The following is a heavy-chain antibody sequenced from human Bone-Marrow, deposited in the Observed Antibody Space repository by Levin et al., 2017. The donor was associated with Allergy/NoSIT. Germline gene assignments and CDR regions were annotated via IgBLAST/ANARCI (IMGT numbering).Heavy chain of an antibody. D-gene: IGHD4-23*01. CDR3: ARHYGGNSFRFRAFDI. V-gene: IGHV5-10-1*01. J-gene: IGHJ3*02. Sequence: ASVKVSCKASGYSFTNYWITWVRQMPGKGLEWMGRIDPSDSYTDYSPSFQGHVTISADKSINTAYLQWSSLTASDTAMYYCARHYGGNSFRFRAFDIWGQGTMVTVSS. CDR2: IDPSDSYT. CDR1: GYSFTNYW.